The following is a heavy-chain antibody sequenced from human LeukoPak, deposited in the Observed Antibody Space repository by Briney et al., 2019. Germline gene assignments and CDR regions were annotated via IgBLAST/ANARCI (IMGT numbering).Heavy chain of an antibody. CDR2: IYTSGST. V-gene: IGHV4-4*07. J-gene: IGHJ6*03. CDR1: GGSFSGYY. Sequence: KPSETLSLTCAVYGGSFSGYYWSWIQQPAGKGLEWIGRIYTSGSTNYNPSLKSRVTMSVDTSKNQFSLKLSSVTAADTAVYYCARDRMVRGVITGYYYYYYMDVWGKGTTVTVSS. CDR3: ARDRMVRGVITGYYYYYYMDV. D-gene: IGHD3-10*01.